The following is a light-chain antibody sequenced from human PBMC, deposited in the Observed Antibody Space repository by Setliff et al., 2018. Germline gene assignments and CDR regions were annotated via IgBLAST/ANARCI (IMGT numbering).Light chain of an antibody. CDR1: SSDVVSYDV. Sequence: QSVRTQPASVAGSPGQSITISCTGTSSDVVSYDVVSWYQQYPGKAPKLMIYEGSKRPSGISNRFSGSKSGNTASLTISGLQAEDEADYYCCSHAGIRHGVFGGGTKVTVL. CDR3: CSHAGIRHGV. V-gene: IGLV2-23*01. CDR2: EGS. J-gene: IGLJ3*02.